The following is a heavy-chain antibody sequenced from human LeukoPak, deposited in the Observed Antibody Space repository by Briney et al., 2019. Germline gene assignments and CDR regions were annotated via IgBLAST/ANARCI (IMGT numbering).Heavy chain of an antibody. V-gene: IGHV4-28*01. CDR3: AGRRDFGIFIVKGDAFDI. D-gene: IGHD3-9*01. CDR2: VYYSGSN. CDR1: GYSIRRNNW. Sequence: SDTLSLTCAVSGYSIRRNNWWGWIRQPPGKGLEWIGYVYYSGSNFYNPSLESRVTMSADTSKNQFSLKLKSVTAVDTAVYYCAGRRDFGIFIVKGDAFDIWGHGTMVAVSS. J-gene: IGHJ3*02.